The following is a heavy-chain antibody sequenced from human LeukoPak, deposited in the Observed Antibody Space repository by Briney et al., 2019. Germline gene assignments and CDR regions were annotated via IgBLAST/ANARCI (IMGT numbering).Heavy chain of an antibody. CDR1: GYTFTGYY. J-gene: IGHJ3*02. Sequence: GASVKVSCKASGYTFTGYYMQWVGQAPGQGGEWMGRINPNSGGTNYAQKFQGRVTMTRDTSISTAYMELSRLRSDDTAVYYCARVKGWYYYDSSGLYDAFDIWGQGTMVTVSS. CDR3: ARVKGWYYYDSSGLYDAFDI. V-gene: IGHV1-2*06. D-gene: IGHD3-22*01. CDR2: INPNSGGT.